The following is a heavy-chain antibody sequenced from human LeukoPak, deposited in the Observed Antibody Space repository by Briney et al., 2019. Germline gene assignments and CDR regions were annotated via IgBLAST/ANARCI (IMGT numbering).Heavy chain of an antibody. V-gene: IGHV4-31*03. Sequence: SETLSLTCTVSGGSISSGSYYWSWIRQHPAKGLEWIGYIYHSGSTFYNPSLKSRVNLSIDPSENQFSLNLSSVTAADTAVYYCARGGFSGYVSLFDFWGQGTLVSVSS. CDR1: GGSISSGSYY. D-gene: IGHD2-15*01. CDR2: IYHSGST. CDR3: ARGGFSGYVSLFDF. J-gene: IGHJ4*02.